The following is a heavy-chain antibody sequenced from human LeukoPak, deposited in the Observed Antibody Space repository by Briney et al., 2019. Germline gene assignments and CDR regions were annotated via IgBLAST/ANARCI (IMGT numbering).Heavy chain of an antibody. CDR1: GGSISSSSYY. CDR3: ARDRYYYDSSGYSNWFDP. D-gene: IGHD3-22*01. V-gene: IGHV4-39*07. Sequence: SETLSLTCTVSGGSISSSSYYWGWLRQPPGTGLEWIGSIYYSGSTYYNPSLKSRVTISVDTSKNQFSLKLSSVTAADTAVYYCARDRYYYDSSGYSNWFDPWGQGTLVTVSS. CDR2: IYYSGST. J-gene: IGHJ5*02.